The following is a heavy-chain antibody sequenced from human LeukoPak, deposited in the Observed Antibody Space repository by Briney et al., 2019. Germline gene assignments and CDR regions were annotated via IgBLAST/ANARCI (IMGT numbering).Heavy chain of an antibody. CDR1: GFTFSDYY. Sequence: GGSLRLSCAASGFTFSDYYMSWIRQAPGKGLEWVSYFSSSGSTIYYADSVKGRFTISRDNAKNSLYLQTNSLRAEDTAVYYCARDSGSGYYRDAFDIWGQGTMVTVSS. CDR3: ARDSGSGYYRDAFDI. D-gene: IGHD3-22*01. V-gene: IGHV3-11*01. CDR2: FSSSGSTI. J-gene: IGHJ3*02.